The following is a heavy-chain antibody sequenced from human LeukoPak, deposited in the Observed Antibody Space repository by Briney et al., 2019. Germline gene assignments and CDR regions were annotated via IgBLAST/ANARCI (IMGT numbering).Heavy chain of an antibody. D-gene: IGHD3-22*01. J-gene: IGHJ4*02. CDR3: ARRDTSSGYYVFIY. CDR2: IYCSGST. CDR1: GGSISSGSYY. V-gene: IGHV4-39*01. Sequence: SETLSLTCTVSGGSISSGSYYWGWIRQPPGKGLEWIGSIYCSGSTNYNPSLKSRVTISVDTSKNQFSLKLSSVTAADTAVYYCARRDTSSGYYVFIYWGQGTLVTVSS.